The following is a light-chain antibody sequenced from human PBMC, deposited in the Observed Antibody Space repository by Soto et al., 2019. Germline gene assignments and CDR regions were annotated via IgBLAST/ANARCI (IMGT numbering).Light chain of an antibody. Sequence: DIHMTQPPSTFSGSLADRVATTCRASQTISSWLSWYQQKPGKAPKLLIYKASTLESGVPSRFSGSGSGTEFTLTISSLQPDDFATYCCQQYHNLWTFGQGTKVDNK. CDR2: KAS. CDR3: QQYHNLWT. CDR1: QTISSW. V-gene: IGKV1-5*03. J-gene: IGKJ1*01.